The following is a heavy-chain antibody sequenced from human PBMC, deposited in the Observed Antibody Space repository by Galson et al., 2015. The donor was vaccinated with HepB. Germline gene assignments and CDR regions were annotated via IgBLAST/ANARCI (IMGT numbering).Heavy chain of an antibody. CDR2: IIPILGIA. CDR1: GGTFSSYA. CDR3: ARWPYYYGSSGYSNAEYFQH. J-gene: IGHJ1*01. D-gene: IGHD3-22*01. Sequence: SVKVSCKASGGTFSSYAISWVRQAPGQGLEWMGRIIPILGIANYAQKFQGRVTITADKSTSTAYMELSSLRSEDTAVYYCARWPYYYGSSGYSNAEYFQHWGQGTLVTVSS. V-gene: IGHV1-69*04.